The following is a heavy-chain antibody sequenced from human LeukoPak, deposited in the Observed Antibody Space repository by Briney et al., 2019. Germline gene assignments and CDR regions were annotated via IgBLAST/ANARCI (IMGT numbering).Heavy chain of an antibody. CDR1: GGSFSGYY. CDR3: ARVPFGTTDSYYFDY. CDR2: INHSGST. J-gene: IGHJ4*02. Sequence: PSETLSLTCAVYGGSFSGYYWSWIRQPPGKGLEWIGEINHSGSTNYNPSLKSRVTISVDTSKNQFSLKLSSVTAADTAVYYCARVPFGTTDSYYFDYWGQGNLVTVSS. D-gene: IGHD1-7*01. V-gene: IGHV4-34*01.